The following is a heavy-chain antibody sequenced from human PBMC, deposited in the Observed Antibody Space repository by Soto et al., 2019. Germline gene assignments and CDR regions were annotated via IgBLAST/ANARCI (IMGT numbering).Heavy chain of an antibody. J-gene: IGHJ4*02. D-gene: IGHD1-1*01. CDR1: GYTFSDYY. CDR2: INPNSGGT. CDR3: AREPATAKPEGVDF. Sequence: ASVKVTCKASGYTFSDYYIHWVRQAPGQGLEWMGWINPNSGGTKYAPKFQGGVTMTRDTSITTAYMELSRLRSGDTAVYYCAREPATAKPEGVDFWGQGTLVTVSS. V-gene: IGHV1-2*02.